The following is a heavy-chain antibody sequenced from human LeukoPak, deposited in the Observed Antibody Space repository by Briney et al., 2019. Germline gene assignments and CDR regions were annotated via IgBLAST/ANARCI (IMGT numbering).Heavy chain of an antibody. CDR1: GYTFTSYD. J-gene: IGHJ4*02. CDR2: IIPIFGTA. Sequence: SVKVSCKASGYTFTSYDINWVRQATGQGLEWMGGIIPIFGTANYAQKFQGRVTITADESTSTAYMELSSLRSEDTAVYYCARELYEGGFFDYWGQGTLVTVSS. V-gene: IGHV1-69*13. CDR3: ARELYEGGFFDY. D-gene: IGHD3-3*01.